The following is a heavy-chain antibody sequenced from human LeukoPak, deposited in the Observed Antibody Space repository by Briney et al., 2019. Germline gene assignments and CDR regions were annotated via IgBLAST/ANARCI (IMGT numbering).Heavy chain of an antibody. D-gene: IGHD3-22*01. CDR1: GYSISSGYY. Sequence: PSKTLSLTCAVSGYSISSGYYWGWIRQPPGKGLEWIGSIYHSGSTYYNPSLKSRVTISVDTSKNQFSLKLSSVTAADTAVYYCARHYYDHWRGPFDYWGQGTLVTVSS. J-gene: IGHJ4*02. CDR2: IYHSGST. V-gene: IGHV4-38-2*01. CDR3: ARHYYDHWRGPFDY.